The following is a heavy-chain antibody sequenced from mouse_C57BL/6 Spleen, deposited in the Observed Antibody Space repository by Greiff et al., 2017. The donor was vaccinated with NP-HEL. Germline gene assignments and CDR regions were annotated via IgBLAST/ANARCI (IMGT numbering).Heavy chain of an antibody. V-gene: IGHV1-26*01. D-gene: IGHD1-1*01. J-gene: IGHJ1*03. CDR1: GYTFTDYY. Sequence: EVQLQQSGPELVKPGASVKISCKASGYTFTDYYMNWVKQSHGKSLEWIGDINPNNGGTSYNQKFKGKATLTVDKSSSTAYMELRSLTSEDSAVYYCAREGSSYHWYFDVWGTGTTVTVSS. CDR2: INPNNGGT. CDR3: AREGSSYHWYFDV.